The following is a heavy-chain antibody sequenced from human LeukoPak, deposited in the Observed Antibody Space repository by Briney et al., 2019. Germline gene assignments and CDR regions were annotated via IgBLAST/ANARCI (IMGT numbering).Heavy chain of an antibody. Sequence: GGSLGLSCAASGFTFSSYAMHWVRQAPGKGLEWVAVISYDGSNKYYADSVKGRFTISRDNSKNTLYLQMNSLRAEDTAVYYCARGLWFFDYWGQGTLVTVSS. CDR2: ISYDGSNK. J-gene: IGHJ4*02. CDR1: GFTFSSYA. D-gene: IGHD5-18*01. V-gene: IGHV3-30*04. CDR3: ARGLWFFDY.